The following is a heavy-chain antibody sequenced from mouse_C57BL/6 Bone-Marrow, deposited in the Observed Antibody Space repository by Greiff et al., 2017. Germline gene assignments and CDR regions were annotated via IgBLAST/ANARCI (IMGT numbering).Heavy chain of an antibody. D-gene: IGHD2-2*01. CDR3: SSPYGYAWFAY. V-gene: IGHV5-12*01. Sequence: EVQLQESGGGLVQPGGSLKLSCAASGFTFSDYYMYWVRQTPEKRLEWVAYISNGGGSTYYPDTVKGRFTISRDNAKNTLYLQMRRLKSEDTAMYYWSSPYGYAWFAYWGQGNLVTVSA. J-gene: IGHJ3*01. CDR2: ISNGGGST. CDR1: GFTFSDYY.